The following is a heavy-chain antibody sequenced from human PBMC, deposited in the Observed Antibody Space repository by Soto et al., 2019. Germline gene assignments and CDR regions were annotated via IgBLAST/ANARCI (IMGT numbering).Heavy chain of an antibody. J-gene: IGHJ4*02. CDR1: GFTFSSYA. V-gene: IGHV3-23*01. D-gene: IGHD2-15*01. CDR3: AKDPATGKSCSGGSCYSYY. Sequence: GGSLRLSCAASGFTFSSYAMSWVRQAPGKGLEWVSAISGSGGSTYYADSVKGRFTISRDNSKNTLYLQMNSLRAEDTAVYYCAKDPATGKSCSGGSCYSYYWGQGTRVTVSS. CDR2: ISGSGGST.